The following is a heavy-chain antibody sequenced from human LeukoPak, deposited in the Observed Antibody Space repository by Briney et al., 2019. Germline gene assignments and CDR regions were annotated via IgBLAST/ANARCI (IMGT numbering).Heavy chain of an antibody. V-gene: IGHV4-38-2*01. CDR2: INHSGST. Sequence: PSETLSLTCAVSGYSISSGYYWGWIRQPPGKGLEWIGEINHSGSTNYNPSLKSRVTISVDTSKNQFSLKLSSVTAADTAVYYCARGMNFGVVIPRAFDIWGQGTMVTVSS. CDR1: GYSISSGYY. CDR3: ARGMNFGVVIPRAFDI. J-gene: IGHJ3*02. D-gene: IGHD3-3*01.